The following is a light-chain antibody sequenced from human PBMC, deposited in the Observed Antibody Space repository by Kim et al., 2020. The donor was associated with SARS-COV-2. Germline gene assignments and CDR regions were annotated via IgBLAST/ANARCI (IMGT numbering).Light chain of an antibody. Sequence: VCPGERATLSCRARQSVNSNLAWYQQQPGQAPRLLIYGASTRATDIPARFSGSGSGTEFTLIISSLQSEDIAVYYCQQYDNWPPYTFGQGTKLEI. CDR1: QSVNSN. V-gene: IGKV3-15*01. CDR3: QQYDNWPPYT. CDR2: GAS. J-gene: IGKJ2*01.